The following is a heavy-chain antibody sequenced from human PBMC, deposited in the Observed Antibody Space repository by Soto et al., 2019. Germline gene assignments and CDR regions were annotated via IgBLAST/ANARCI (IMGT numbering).Heavy chain of an antibody. D-gene: IGHD3-16*01. J-gene: IGHJ5*02. CDR2: IYYSGST. V-gene: IGHV4-61*01. CDR3: ARGDQFGWFDP. Sequence: SETLSLTCFVSGGSVSSDTYYWSWIRQPPGKGLEWIGYIYYSGSTNYNPSLKSRVTMSVDTSKNSFSLKLSSVTAADTAVYYCARGDQFGWFDPWGQGTLVTVS. CDR1: GGSVSSDTYY.